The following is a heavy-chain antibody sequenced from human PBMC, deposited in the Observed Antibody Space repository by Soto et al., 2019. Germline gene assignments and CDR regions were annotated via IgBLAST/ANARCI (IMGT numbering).Heavy chain of an antibody. V-gene: IGHV1-3*01. J-gene: IGHJ5*02. CDR3: ARVVDPGIAAAGLADNWFDP. CDR2: INAGNGNT. Sequence: QVQLVQAGAEVKKPGASVKVSCKASGYTFTSYAMHWVRQAHGQRLEWMAWINAGNGNTKYSQKFQGRVTITRDTSASTAYMELSSLRSEDTAVYYCARVVDPGIAAAGLADNWFDPWGQGTLVTVSS. D-gene: IGHD6-13*01. CDR1: GYTFTSYA.